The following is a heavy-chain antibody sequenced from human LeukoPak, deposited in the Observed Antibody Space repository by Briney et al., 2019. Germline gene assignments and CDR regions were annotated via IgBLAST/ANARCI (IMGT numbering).Heavy chain of an antibody. CDR3: ARISGDG. D-gene: IGHD3-10*01. CDR1: GLTFSNYE. Sequence: GRTLRLSCAASGLTFSNYEMNWVRHAPGKGLEWVSFISSSGSAINYADSVKGRFSISRDNAKNSLYLQMNSVRAEDTALYYCARISGDGWGQGTLVTVSS. V-gene: IGHV3-48*03. J-gene: IGHJ4*02. CDR2: ISSSGSAI.